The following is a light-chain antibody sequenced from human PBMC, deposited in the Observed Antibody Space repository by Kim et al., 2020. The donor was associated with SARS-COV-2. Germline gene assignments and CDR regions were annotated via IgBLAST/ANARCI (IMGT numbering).Light chain of an antibody. J-gene: IGLJ3*02. CDR2: YDS. CDR3: QVWDSSSDHRGV. Sequence: GKTARMSCGGNNIGSKSVHWYQQKPGQAPVLVIYYDSDRPSGSPERFSGSNSGNTATLTISRVEAGDEADYYCQVWDSSSDHRGVFGGGTQLTVL. V-gene: IGLV3-21*04. CDR1: NIGSKS.